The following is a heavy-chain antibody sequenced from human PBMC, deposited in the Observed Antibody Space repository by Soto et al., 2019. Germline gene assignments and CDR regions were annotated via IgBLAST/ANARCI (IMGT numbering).Heavy chain of an antibody. Sequence: EVQLVESGGGLVKPGWSLRLSCAASGFTFSRYGMNWVRQAPGKVLDWVSSISSSTSYVYYADSVKGRFSISRDNAKKILYLEMYALRTEDTAVYYCARDPSEGRVGNWFESWGQGTLVTVSS. CDR2: ISSSTSYV. J-gene: IGHJ5*01. CDR3: ARDPSEGRVGNWFES. D-gene: IGHD2-2*01. CDR1: GFTFSRYG. V-gene: IGHV3-21*01.